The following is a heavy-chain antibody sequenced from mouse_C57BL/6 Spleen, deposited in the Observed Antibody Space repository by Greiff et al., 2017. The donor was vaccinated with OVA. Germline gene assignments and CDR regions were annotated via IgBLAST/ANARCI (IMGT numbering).Heavy chain of an antibody. J-gene: IGHJ3*01. CDR1: GYSITSGYY. V-gene: IGHV3-6*01. CDR2: ISYDGSN. Sequence: VQLQQSGPGLVKPSQSLSLTCSVTGYSITSGYYWNWIRQFPGNKLEWMGYISYDGSNNYNPSLKNRISITRDTSKNQFFLKLNSVTTEDTATYYCAIRGAWFAYWGQGTLVTVSA. CDR3: AIRGAWFAY.